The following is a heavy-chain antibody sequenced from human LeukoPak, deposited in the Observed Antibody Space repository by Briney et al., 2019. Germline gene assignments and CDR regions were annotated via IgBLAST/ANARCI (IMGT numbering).Heavy chain of an antibody. V-gene: IGHV3-23*01. J-gene: IGHJ4*02. CDR3: AKLSFYSDF. CDR1: GLTFSSYA. Sequence: QPGGSLRLSCAASGLTFSSYAMSWVRQGPGRGLEWVSAISGNGASTYYADSVKGRLTISRDNSKNTLYLQMNSLRAEDTAVYYCAKLSFYSDFWGQGTLVTVSS. D-gene: IGHD2-21*01. CDR2: ISGNGAST.